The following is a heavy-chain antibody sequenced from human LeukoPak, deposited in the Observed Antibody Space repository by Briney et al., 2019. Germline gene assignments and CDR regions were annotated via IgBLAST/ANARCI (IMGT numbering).Heavy chain of an antibody. CDR2: IYYTGAT. CDR3: AKYGNSGWVIDN. Sequence: SETLSLTCTVSGGSIGNNYWTWIRQPPGKGLEYIGYIYYTGATNYNPSLKSRVTISVDTSKCQFSLKLSSVTAADAAVYFCAKYGNSGWVIDNWGQGALVTVSS. D-gene: IGHD6-19*01. V-gene: IGHV4-59*08. CDR1: GGSIGNNY. J-gene: IGHJ4*02.